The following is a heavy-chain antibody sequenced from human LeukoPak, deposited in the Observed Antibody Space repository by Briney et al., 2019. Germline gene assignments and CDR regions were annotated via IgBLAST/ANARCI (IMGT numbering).Heavy chain of an antibody. D-gene: IGHD2-15*01. V-gene: IGHV3-23*01. CDR3: AACSGGSCYEVYDY. Sequence: PGGSLRLSCAASGFTFSNYAMSWVRQAPGKGLEWVSAISGSGGSTYYADSVKGRFTISRDNSKNTLYLQMNSLRAEDTAVYYCAACSGGSCYEVYDYWGQGTLVTVSS. CDR2: ISGSGGST. CDR1: GFTFSNYA. J-gene: IGHJ4*02.